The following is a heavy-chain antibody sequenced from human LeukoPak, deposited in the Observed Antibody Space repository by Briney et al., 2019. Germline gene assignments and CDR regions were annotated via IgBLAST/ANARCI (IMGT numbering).Heavy chain of an antibody. CDR3: VREGLERRTNFDY. CDR2: ISMNVQTT. D-gene: IGHD1-1*01. CDR1: GFTLTSHV. J-gene: IGHJ4*02. Sequence: GGSLRFSFSASGFTLTSHVMPWVRQAPGKALQYCSGISMNVQTTYYAGSVKGRFTISRDSSKNTVYLQMNSLTAEDTAVYYCVREGLERRTNFDYWGQGTLVSVSS. V-gene: IGHV3-64D*06.